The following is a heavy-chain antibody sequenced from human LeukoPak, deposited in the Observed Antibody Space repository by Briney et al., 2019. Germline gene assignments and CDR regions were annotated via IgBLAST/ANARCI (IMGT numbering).Heavy chain of an antibody. CDR3: VRDRGTYRPIDY. D-gene: IGHD1-26*01. CDR1: AFSLNAYN. Sequence: PGGSLRLSCAASAFSLNAYNMNWVRQAPGKGLEWVSSISYTGTYIYYADSVKGRFTISRDNAQNSLYLQMNSLRAEDTAIYYCVRDRGTYRPIDYWGQGALVTVSS. CDR2: ISYTGTYI. J-gene: IGHJ4*02. V-gene: IGHV3-21*04.